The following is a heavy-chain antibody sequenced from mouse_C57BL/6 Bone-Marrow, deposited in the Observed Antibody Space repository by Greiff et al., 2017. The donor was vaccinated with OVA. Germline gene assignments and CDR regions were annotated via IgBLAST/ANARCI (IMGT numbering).Heavy chain of an antibody. CDR3: AREGYDGYLLYAMDY. V-gene: IGHV1-81*01. CDR1: GYTFTSYG. Sequence: VMLVESGAELARPGASVKLSCKASGYTFTSYGISWVKQRTGQGLEWIGEIYPRSGNTYYNEKFKGKATLTADKSSSTAYMELRSLTSEDSAVYFCAREGYDGYLLYAMDYWGQGTSVTVSS. CDR2: IYPRSGNT. D-gene: IGHD2-3*01. J-gene: IGHJ4*01.